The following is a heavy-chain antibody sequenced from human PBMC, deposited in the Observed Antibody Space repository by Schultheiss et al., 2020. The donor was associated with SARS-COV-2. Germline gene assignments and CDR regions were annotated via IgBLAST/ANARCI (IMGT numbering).Heavy chain of an antibody. Sequence: SETLSLTCAVYGGSFSGYYWSWIRQPPGKGLEWIGEINHSGSTNYNPSLKSRVTISVDTSKNQFSLKLSSVTAADTAVYYCARRVAVAETRYRHAFDIWGQGTMVTVSS. CDR3: ARRVAVAETRYRHAFDI. V-gene: IGHV4-34*01. CDR2: INHSGST. CDR1: GGSFSGYY. D-gene: IGHD6-19*01. J-gene: IGHJ3*02.